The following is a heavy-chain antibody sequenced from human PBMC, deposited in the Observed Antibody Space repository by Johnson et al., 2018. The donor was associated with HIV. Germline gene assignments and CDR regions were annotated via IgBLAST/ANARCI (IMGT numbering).Heavy chain of an antibody. J-gene: IGHJ3*02. D-gene: IGHD6-13*01. CDR1: GFTFSNYA. CDR2: ISYDGTDK. Sequence: QVQLVESGGGVVQPGRSLRLSCAASGFTFSNYAMHWVRQAPGRGLEWVAVISYDGTDKYYANSVKGRFTISRDNSKNPLYLQMGSLRAEDMAVYYCAREYSSSWYSWSAFDIWGQGTMVTVSS. V-gene: IGHV3-30*14. CDR3: AREYSSSWYSWSAFDI.